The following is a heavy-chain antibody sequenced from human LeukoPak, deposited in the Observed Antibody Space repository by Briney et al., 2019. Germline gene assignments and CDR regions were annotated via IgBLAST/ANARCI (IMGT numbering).Heavy chain of an antibody. CDR2: ISSSSSYI. CDR1: GFTFSTYS. Sequence: KPGGSLRLSCAASGFTFSTYSMNWVRQPPGKGLEWFSSISSSSSYIYYADSVRGRFTISRDNAKNSLYLQMNSLRAEDTAVYYCARDRGSYYGGGFDYWGQGTLVTVSS. CDR3: ARDRGSYYGGGFDY. V-gene: IGHV3-21*01. D-gene: IGHD1-26*01. J-gene: IGHJ4*02.